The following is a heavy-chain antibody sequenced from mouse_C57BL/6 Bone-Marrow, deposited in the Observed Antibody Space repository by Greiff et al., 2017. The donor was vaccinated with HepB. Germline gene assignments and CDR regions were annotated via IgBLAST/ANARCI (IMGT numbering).Heavy chain of an antibody. CDR1: GYTFTDYN. CDR3: ARRTAQATYAMDY. D-gene: IGHD3-2*02. V-gene: IGHV1-18*01. J-gene: IGHJ4*01. Sequence: VQLQQSGPELVKPGASVKIPCKASGYTFTDYNMDWVKQSQGKSLEWIGDINPNNGGTIYNQKFKGKATLTVDKSSSTAYMALRSLTSEDTAVYYCARRTAQATYAMDYWGQGTSVTVSS. CDR2: INPNNGGT.